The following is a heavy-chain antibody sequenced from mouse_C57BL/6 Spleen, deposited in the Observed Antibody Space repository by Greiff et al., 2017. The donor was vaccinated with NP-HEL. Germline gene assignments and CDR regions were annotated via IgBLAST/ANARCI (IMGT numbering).Heavy chain of an antibody. Sequence: QVQLQQPGAELVKPGASVKVSCKASGYTFTSYWMHWVKQRPGQGLEWIGRIHHSDSATHYNQKFKGKATLTVDKSSSTAYMQLSSLTSEDSAVYYCAMLWEGWYFDVWGTGTTVTVSA. CDR1: GYTFTSYW. V-gene: IGHV1-74*01. CDR3: AMLWEGWYFDV. J-gene: IGHJ1*03. CDR2: IHHSDSAT. D-gene: IGHD4-1*01.